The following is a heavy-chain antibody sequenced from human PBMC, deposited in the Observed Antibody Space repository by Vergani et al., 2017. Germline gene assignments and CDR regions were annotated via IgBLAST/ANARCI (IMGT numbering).Heavy chain of an antibody. CDR2: ISGRSSYV. D-gene: IGHD3-10*01. CDR3: AKLGPMVRGVINYYYAMDV. J-gene: IGHJ6*02. CDR1: GFIFSDYN. Sequence: EVQVVQSGGGLVKPGGSLRLSCETSGFIFSDYNLNWVRQAPGSGLEWVASISGRSSYVNYAVSVKGRFTISRDNAKNSLFLQMNSLRAEDTAVYYCAKLGPMVRGVINYYYAMDVWGQGTTVTVSS. V-gene: IGHV3-21*02.